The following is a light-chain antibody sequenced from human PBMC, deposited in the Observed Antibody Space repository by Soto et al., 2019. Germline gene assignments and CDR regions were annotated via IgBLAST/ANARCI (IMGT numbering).Light chain of an antibody. J-gene: IGKJ3*01. CDR1: QSISTY. CDR3: QQSYSTPFT. V-gene: IGKV1-39*01. CDR2: AAS. Sequence: DIQMTQPPSSLSASVGDRVTITCRASQSISTYLNWYQQKPGKAPKLLIYAASSLQSGVPSRFSGSGSGTDFTLTISSLQPEDSATYYCQQSYSTPFTFGPGTKVEIK.